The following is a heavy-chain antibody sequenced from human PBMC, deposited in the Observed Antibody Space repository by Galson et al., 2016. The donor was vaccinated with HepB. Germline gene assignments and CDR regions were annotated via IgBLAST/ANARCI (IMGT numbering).Heavy chain of an antibody. V-gene: IGHV1-18*04. CDR3: ARGSVYCGDYCFSERFDP. CDR2: INPYNGHT. J-gene: IGHJ5*02. D-gene: IGHD2-21*02. CDR1: GYTFINYA. Sequence: SVKVSCKASGYTFINYAISWVRQAPGQGLEWMGWINPYNGHTRYAQKLQGRVTMTTDTSTTTVYMELGSLTSDDTAVYFCARGSVYCGDYCFSERFDPWGRGTLVTVSS.